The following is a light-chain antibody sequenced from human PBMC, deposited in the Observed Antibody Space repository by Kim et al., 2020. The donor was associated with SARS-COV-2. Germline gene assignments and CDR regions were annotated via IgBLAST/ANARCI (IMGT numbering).Light chain of an antibody. CDR2: EAS. CDR3: QQTHGFPLT. CDR1: QDISSW. J-gene: IGKJ4*01. Sequence: SSEGDRGTITCRASQDISSWLAWYQQKPGKAPKVLIYEASNLQSGVPSRFSGSGSGTDFTLTINGLQPEDFATYYCQQTHGFPLTFGGGTKVDIK. V-gene: IGKV1D-12*01.